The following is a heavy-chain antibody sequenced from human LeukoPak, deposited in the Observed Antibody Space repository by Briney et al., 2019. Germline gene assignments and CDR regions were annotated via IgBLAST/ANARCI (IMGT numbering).Heavy chain of an antibody. V-gene: IGHV3-48*01. D-gene: IGHD2-21*01. Sequence: GGSLRLSCAASGFTFSDYNMNWVRQAPGKGLEWVSYISSSGDTIYYADSVKGRFTISRDNAKNSLSLQMNSLRAEDTAVYFCVRGVESWLLQTLDYWGQGTLVTVSS. J-gene: IGHJ4*02. CDR2: ISSSGDTI. CDR3: VRGVESWLLQTLDY. CDR1: GFTFSDYN.